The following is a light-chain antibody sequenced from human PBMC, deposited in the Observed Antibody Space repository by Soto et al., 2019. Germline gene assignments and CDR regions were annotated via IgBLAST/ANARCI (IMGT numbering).Light chain of an antibody. CDR2: EVN. V-gene: IGLV2-8*01. J-gene: IGLJ2*01. Sequence: QSALTQPPSASGSPGQSVTIYCTGTSSDISKYNYVSWYQQLPGKAPKLLIYEVNKRPSEVPERFSGSKSANTASLTVSGLRTEDEADYYCSSYAGRNIVIFGGGTKLTVL. CDR3: SSYAGRNIVI. CDR1: SSDISKYNY.